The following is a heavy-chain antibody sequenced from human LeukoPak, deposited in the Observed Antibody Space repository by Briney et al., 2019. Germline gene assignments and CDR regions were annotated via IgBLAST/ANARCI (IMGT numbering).Heavy chain of an antibody. Sequence: SETLSLTCTVSGVSISSSSYYWGWIRQPPGKGLEWIGEINHSGSTNYNPSLKSRVTISVDTSKNQFSLKLSSVTAADTAVYYCARSTYCSGGSCSHNWFDPWGQGTLVTVSS. CDR2: INHSGST. CDR3: ARSTYCSGGSCSHNWFDP. J-gene: IGHJ5*02. CDR1: GVSISSSSYY. D-gene: IGHD2-15*01. V-gene: IGHV4-39*07.